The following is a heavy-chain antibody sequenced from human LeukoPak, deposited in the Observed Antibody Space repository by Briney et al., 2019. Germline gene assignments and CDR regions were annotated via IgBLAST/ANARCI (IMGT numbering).Heavy chain of an antibody. V-gene: IGHV1-2*02. CDR2: INPTSGGT. CDR1: GYTFTGYY. J-gene: IGHJ4*02. Sequence: GASVKVSCKASGYTFTGYYMHWVRQAPGQGLEWMGWINPTSGGTNYAQKFQGRVTMTRDTSIRTAYMELSRLRSDDTAVYYCAINLYYDFWSGYYEEEVFDYWGQGTLVTVSS. D-gene: IGHD3-3*01. CDR3: AINLYYDFWSGYYEEEVFDY.